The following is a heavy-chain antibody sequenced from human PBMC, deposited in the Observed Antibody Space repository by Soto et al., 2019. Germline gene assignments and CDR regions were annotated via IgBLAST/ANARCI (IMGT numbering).Heavy chain of an antibody. V-gene: IGHV4-39*01. Sequence: SETLSLTCTVSGGSISSGVYYWSWIRQHPGKGLEWIGYIYYSGSTYYNPSLKSRVTISVDTIKNQFSLKLSSVAAADTAVYYCARHRTVGYYYDSSGPIDYWGQGTLVTVSS. J-gene: IGHJ4*02. CDR2: IYYSGST. CDR3: ARHRTVGYYYDSSGPIDY. CDR1: GGSISSGVYY. D-gene: IGHD3-22*01.